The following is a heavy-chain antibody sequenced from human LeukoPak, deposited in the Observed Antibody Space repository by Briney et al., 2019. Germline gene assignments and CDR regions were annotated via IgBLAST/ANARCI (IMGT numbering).Heavy chain of an antibody. Sequence: GASVKVSCKASGYSFTTLGITWIRQAPGQGLEWLGWISPYSGNTDYAQKLQGRVTMTTDTSTTTAYLELRSLRYDDTAIYYCAKDVNNWNPQSGWFGPWGQGTLVTVSS. CDR1: GYSFTTLG. J-gene: IGHJ5*02. V-gene: IGHV1-18*01. CDR3: AKDVNNWNPQSGWFGP. D-gene: IGHD1-1*01. CDR2: ISPYSGNT.